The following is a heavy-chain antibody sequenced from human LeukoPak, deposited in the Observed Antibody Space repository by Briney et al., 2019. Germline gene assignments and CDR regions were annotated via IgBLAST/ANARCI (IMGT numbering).Heavy chain of an antibody. J-gene: IGHJ2*01. CDR2: IYYSGST. CDR3: ARPDIVVVPAAVYWYFDL. Sequence: SETLSLTCTVSGGSISSSSYYWGWIRQPPGKGLEWIGSIYYSGSTYYNPSLKSRVTISVDTSKNQFSLKLSSVTAADTAVYYCARPDIVVVPAAVYWYFDLWGRGTLVTVSS. V-gene: IGHV4-39*01. D-gene: IGHD2-2*01. CDR1: GGSISSSSYY.